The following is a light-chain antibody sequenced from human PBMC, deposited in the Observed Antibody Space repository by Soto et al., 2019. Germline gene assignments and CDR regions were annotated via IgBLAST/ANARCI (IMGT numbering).Light chain of an antibody. J-gene: IGLJ3*02. CDR2: GNS. CDR3: QSYDSSLSAVV. Sequence: QAVVTQPPSVSEAPGQRVTISCTGSSSNIGADYDVHWYQQLPGTAPKLLIYGNSNRPSGVPDRFSGSKSGTSASLAITGLQAEDEADYYCQSYDSSLSAVVFGGGTKLTVL. CDR1: SSNIGADYD. V-gene: IGLV1-40*01.